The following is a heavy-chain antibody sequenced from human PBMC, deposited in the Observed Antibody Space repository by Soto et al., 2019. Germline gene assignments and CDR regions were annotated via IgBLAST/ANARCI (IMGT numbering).Heavy chain of an antibody. D-gene: IGHD1-7*01. Sequence: PGGSLRLSCGASGFTFDDYDMSWIRQAPGKGLEWVSYISSSGSTIYYADSVKGRFTISRDNAKNSLYLQMNSLRAEDTAVYYCARDAVTGTTISDYWGQGTLVTVSS. V-gene: IGHV3-11*01. CDR2: ISSSGSTI. J-gene: IGHJ4*02. CDR3: ARDAVTGTTISDY. CDR1: GFTFDDYD.